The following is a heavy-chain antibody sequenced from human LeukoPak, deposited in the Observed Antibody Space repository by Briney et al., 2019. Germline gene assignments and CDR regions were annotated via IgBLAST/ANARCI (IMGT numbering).Heavy chain of an antibody. CDR2: ISGSGGST. CDR3: AKAPTVTTLRFDY. Sequence: GGSLRLSCAASGFTFSSYAMSWVRQAPGKGLEWVSAISGSGGSTYYADSVKGRFTISRDNSKNTLYLQMNSLRAEGTAVYYCAKAPTVTTLRFDYWGQGTLVTVSS. V-gene: IGHV3-23*01. CDR1: GFTFSSYA. D-gene: IGHD4-17*01. J-gene: IGHJ4*02.